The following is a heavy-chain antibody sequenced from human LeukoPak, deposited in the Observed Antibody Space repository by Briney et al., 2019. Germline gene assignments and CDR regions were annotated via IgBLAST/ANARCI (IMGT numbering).Heavy chain of an antibody. V-gene: IGHV4-59*01. CDR2: INYNGGT. Sequence: KPSETLSLTCTVSGGSISDYYWSWIRQPPGKGLEWIGYINYNGGTKYNASLKSRVIISLDTSKNQVSLKMTSVTAADTAVYYCARDRGGPGRFDPWGQGTLVTVSS. D-gene: IGHD3-10*01. CDR1: GGSISDYY. J-gene: IGHJ5*02. CDR3: ARDRGGPGRFDP.